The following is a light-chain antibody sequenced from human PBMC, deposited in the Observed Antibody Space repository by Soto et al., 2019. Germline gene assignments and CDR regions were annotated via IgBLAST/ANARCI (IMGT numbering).Light chain of an antibody. V-gene: IGKV1-5*03. J-gene: IGKJ1*01. Sequence: QESKWGSPRAGCVGDKITITCRASQSFSGTLAWYQQKPGKAPKLLIYKASTLKSGVPSRFSGSGSGTEFTLTIISLQPDDFATSCCPDSNRYSEAFAEGTKVDI. CDR2: KAS. CDR1: QSFSGT. CDR3: PDSNRYSEA.